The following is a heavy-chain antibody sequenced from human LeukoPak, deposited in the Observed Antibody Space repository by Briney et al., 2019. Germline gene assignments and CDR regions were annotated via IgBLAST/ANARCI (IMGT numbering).Heavy chain of an antibody. CDR3: GMSGDRVPLQDDVFDV. V-gene: IGHV5-51*01. CDR2: IYPGDSGP. D-gene: IGHD1-26*01. Sequence: GESLKISCKVSGYSFTSYCIGWVRQMPGKGLEWMGIIYPGDSGPTYSPSFQGQVTISVDKSINTAYLQWSSLQASDTAMYYCGMSGDRVPLQDDVFDVWGQGAMVTVST. J-gene: IGHJ3*01. CDR1: GYSFTSYC.